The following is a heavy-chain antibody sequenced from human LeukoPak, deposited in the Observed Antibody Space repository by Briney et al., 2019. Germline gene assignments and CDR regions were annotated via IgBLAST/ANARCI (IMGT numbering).Heavy chain of an antibody. CDR2: VRDNGEN. D-gene: IGHD5-18*01. CDR3: ARQPVNTAAFDI. J-gene: IGHJ3*02. Sequence: SETLSLTCTVSGGSINAYYWSWIRQPPGKGLEWIAYVRDNGENNYNPSLKSRVTISVDTANNQISLRLNFVTAADKAIYYCARQPVNTAAFDIWGLGTMVTVSS. CDR1: GGSINAYY. V-gene: IGHV4-59*08.